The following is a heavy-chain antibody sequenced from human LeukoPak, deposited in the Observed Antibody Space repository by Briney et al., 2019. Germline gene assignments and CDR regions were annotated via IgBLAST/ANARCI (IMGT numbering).Heavy chain of an antibody. CDR2: INDGGTSA. CDR3: APDLRGAAWSLDY. V-gene: IGHV3-23*01. CDR1: GFTFRNYG. D-gene: IGHD2-15*01. J-gene: IGHJ4*02. Sequence: GGSLRPSCTASGFTFRNYGMSWVRQAPGKGLEWVSVINDGGTSAYYTDSVKGRFTISRDNSKNTLYLQMNSLRVEDTAVYYCAPDLRGAAWSLDYWGQGTLVTVSS.